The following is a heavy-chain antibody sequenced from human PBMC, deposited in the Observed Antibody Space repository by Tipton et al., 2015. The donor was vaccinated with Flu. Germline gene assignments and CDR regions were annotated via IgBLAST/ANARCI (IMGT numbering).Heavy chain of an antibody. J-gene: IGHJ4*03. CDR2: ISHDGRRT. CDR3: ARDRGPYDSAGFFEN. CDR1: GFTFSSTV. V-gene: IGHV3-30*03. Sequence: SLRLSCAASGFTFSSTVMHWVRQAPGKGLEWAAIISHDGRRTYYADSVKGRFTVSRDNSKDTLYLEMSSLGGEDTAVYYCARDRGPYDSAGFFENWGQGALVAVSS. D-gene: IGHD3-16*01.